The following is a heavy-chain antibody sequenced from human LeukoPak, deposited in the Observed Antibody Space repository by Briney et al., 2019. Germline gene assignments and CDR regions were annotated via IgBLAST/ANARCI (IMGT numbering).Heavy chain of an antibody. CDR1: GGSISSSNSYY. CDR2: ISYSGST. V-gene: IGHV4-39*07. Sequence: SETLSLTCTVSGGSISSSNSYYWGWIRQPPGKGLEWIGSISYSGSTYYNPSLENRVTISVDTSKNQFSLKLSSVTAADTAVYYCARDKGIEPGGAFDIWGQGTLVTVSS. CDR3: ARDKGIEPGGAFDI. J-gene: IGHJ3*02.